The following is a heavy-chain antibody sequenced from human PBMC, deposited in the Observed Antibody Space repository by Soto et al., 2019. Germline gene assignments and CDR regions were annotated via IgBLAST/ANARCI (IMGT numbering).Heavy chain of an antibody. Sequence: ASVKVSCKASGYTFTSYGISWVRQAPGQGLEWMGWISAYNGNTNYAQKLQGRVTMTTDTSTSTAYMELRSLRSDDTAVYYCARCGSGTIFGVVTPSYYYGMDVWGQGTTVTVSS. CDR1: GYTFTSYG. D-gene: IGHD3-3*01. J-gene: IGHJ6*02. V-gene: IGHV1-18*01. CDR2: ISAYNGNT. CDR3: ARCGSGTIFGVVTPSYYYGMDV.